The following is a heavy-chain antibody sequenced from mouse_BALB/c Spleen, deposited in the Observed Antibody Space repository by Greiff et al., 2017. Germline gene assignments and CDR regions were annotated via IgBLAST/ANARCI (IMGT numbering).Heavy chain of an antibody. J-gene: IGHJ2*01. CDR1: GYTFTSYT. CDR2: INPSSGYT. Sequence: QVQLKESGAELARPGASVKMSCKASGYTFTSYTMHWVKQRPGQGLEWIGYINPSSGYTNYNQKFKDKATLTADKSSSTAYMQLSSLTSEDSAVYYCARWDDYDGTYYWGQGTTLTVSS. D-gene: IGHD2-4*01. V-gene: IGHV1-4*01. CDR3: ARWDDYDGTYY.